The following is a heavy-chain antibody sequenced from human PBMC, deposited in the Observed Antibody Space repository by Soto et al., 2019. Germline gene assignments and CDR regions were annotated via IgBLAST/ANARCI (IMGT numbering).Heavy chain of an antibody. CDR2: ISGSGGST. J-gene: IGHJ5*02. CDR3: AKDFPWGSYRYTGAAYNWFDP. Sequence: GGSLRLSCAASGFTFSSYAMSWVRQAPGKGLEWVSAISGSGGSTYYADSVKGRFTISRDNSKNTLYLQMNSLRAEDTAVYYCAKDFPWGSYRYTGAAYNWFDPWGQGTLVTVSS. CDR1: GFTFSSYA. V-gene: IGHV3-23*01. D-gene: IGHD3-16*02.